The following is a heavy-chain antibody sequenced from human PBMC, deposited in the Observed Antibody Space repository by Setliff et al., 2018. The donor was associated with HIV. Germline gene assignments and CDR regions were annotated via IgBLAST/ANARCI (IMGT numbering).Heavy chain of an antibody. J-gene: IGHJ1*01. CDR1: GYNFDTYP. CDR3: ARNHQPGSPLAEGCFQH. D-gene: IGHD6-25*01. V-gene: IGHV1-2*04. Sequence: ASVKVSCKASGYNFDTYPINWIRQAPGQGLEWMGWINPNTGGTNYAQKFQGWVTMTRDTSISTAYMEVSRLRPDDTAVYYCARNHQPGSPLAEGCFQHWGQGTLVTVSS. CDR2: INPNTGGT.